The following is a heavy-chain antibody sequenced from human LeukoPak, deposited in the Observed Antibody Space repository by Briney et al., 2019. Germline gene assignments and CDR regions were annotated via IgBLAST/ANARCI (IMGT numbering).Heavy chain of an antibody. CDR1: EFTFKNYG. J-gene: IGHJ5*02. CDR3: AKDLSYGSNWFDP. CDR2: IWHDGSKT. V-gene: IGHV3-33*06. Sequence: PGGSLRLSCAASEFTFKNYGMHWVRQAPGKGLEWVALIWHDGSKTYYADSVKGRFTISRDDSQNTLYLQMNSLRAEDTAVYFCAKDLSYGSNWFDPWGQGTLVTVSS. D-gene: IGHD3-10*01.